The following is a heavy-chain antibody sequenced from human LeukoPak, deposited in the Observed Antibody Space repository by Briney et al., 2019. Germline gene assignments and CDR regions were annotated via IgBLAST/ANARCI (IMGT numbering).Heavy chain of an antibody. Sequence: SETLSLTCAVYGGSFSGYYWGWIRQPPGKGLEWIGSIYYSGSTFYNPSLKSRVTMSVDTSKNQFSLKLSSVTAADTAAYYCASLDYAEVDYWGQGTLVTVSS. CDR3: ASLDYAEVDY. V-gene: IGHV4-39*01. CDR1: GGSFSGYY. CDR2: IYYSGST. D-gene: IGHD4-17*01. J-gene: IGHJ4*02.